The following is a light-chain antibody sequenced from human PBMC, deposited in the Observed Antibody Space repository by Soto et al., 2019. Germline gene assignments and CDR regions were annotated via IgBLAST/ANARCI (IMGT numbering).Light chain of an antibody. CDR2: DAS. CDR3: QQYNNWPPHT. Sequence: EIVMTQSPATLSVSPGDRATLSCRASQSVSSSLAWYQQIPGQAPRLLIYDASTRATGIPARFGGSGSGTEFTLTISSLLSEDVAVYYCQQYNNWPPHTFGGGTKVELK. V-gene: IGKV3-15*01. CDR1: QSVSSS. J-gene: IGKJ4*01.